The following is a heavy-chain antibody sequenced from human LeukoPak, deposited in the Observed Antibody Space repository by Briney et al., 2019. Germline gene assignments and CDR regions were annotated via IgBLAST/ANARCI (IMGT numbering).Heavy chain of an antibody. Sequence: GGSLRLSCAASGFTFSSYAMHWVRQAPGKGLEYVSAISSNGGSTYYANSVKGRFIISRDNSKNTLYLQMGSLRAEDMAVYYCARGRVGADYWGQGTLVTVSS. CDR3: ARGRVGADY. D-gene: IGHD1-26*01. J-gene: IGHJ4*02. CDR2: ISSNGGST. CDR1: GFTFSSYA. V-gene: IGHV3-64*01.